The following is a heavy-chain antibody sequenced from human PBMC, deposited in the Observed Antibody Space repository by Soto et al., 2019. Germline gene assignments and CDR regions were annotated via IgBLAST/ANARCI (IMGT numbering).Heavy chain of an antibody. Sequence: QVQLQESGPGLVKPSETLSLTCTVSGGSVSICSYYWRWIRQPPGKGLEWIRYIYYIGSTNYTPPLKRLVPVSVDTSKNEFSRKLSSITAADKVVYFGAGALITIFGVVPYYFDYWVQGTLVSVSS. CDR2: IYYIGST. V-gene: IGHV4-61*01. CDR1: GGSVSICSYY. CDR3: AGALITIFGVVPYYFDY. J-gene: IGHJ4*02. D-gene: IGHD3-3*01.